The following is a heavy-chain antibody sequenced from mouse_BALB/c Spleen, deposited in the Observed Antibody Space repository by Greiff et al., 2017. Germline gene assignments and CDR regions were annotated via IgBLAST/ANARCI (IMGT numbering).Heavy chain of an antibody. CDR3: ARGGLDY. CDR2: ISSGSSTI. J-gene: IGHJ2*01. V-gene: IGHV5-17*02. Sequence: EVKVVESGGGLVQPGGSRKLSCAASGFTFSSFGMHWVRQAPEKGLEWVAYISSGSSTIYYADTVKGRFTISRDNPKNTLFLQMTSLRSEDTAMYYCARGGLDYWGQGTTLTVSS. CDR1: GFTFSSFG.